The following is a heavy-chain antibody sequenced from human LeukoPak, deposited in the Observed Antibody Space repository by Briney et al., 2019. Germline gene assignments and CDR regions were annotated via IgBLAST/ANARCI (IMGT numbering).Heavy chain of an antibody. J-gene: IGHJ4*02. CDR3: ASLSQSSGTSYIEY. CDR2: IYYSGTT. D-gene: IGHD1-26*01. Sequence: PSETLSLTCTVSGGSISSRSYYWGWIRQPPGKGLEWVGNIYYSGTTYYNPSLKSRVTMSVDTSKNQFSLKLSSVTAADTADYYCASLSQSSGTSYIEYWGQGTLVTVSS. V-gene: IGHV4-39*01. CDR1: GGSISSRSYY.